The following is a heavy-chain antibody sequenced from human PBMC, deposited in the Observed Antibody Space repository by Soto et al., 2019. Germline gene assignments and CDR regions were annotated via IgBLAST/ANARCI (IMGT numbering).Heavy chain of an antibody. V-gene: IGHV1-18*04. CDR3: ARKNDYGDYTYYYYGMDV. CDR2: ISAYNGNT. D-gene: IGHD4-17*01. J-gene: IGHJ6*02. Sequence: ASVKVSCKASGYTFTSYGISWVRQAPGQGLEWMGWISAYNGNTNYAQKLQGRVTMTTDTSTSTAYMELRSLRSDDTAVYYCARKNDYGDYTYYYYGMDVWGQGTTVTVSS. CDR1: GYTFTSYG.